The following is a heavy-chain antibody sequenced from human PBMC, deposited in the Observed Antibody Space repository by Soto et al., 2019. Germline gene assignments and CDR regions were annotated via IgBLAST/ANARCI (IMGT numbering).Heavy chain of an antibody. CDR3: ARDRTLRYFDWLLSPYGMDV. J-gene: IGHJ6*02. CDR2: TYYRSKWYN. Sequence: SPTLSLPCAISGDRVSSNSAAWNWIRQSPSRGLEWLGRTYYRSKWYNDYAVSVKSRITINPDTSKNQFSLQLNSVTPEDTAVYYCARDRTLRYFDWLLSPYGMDVWGQGTTVTVSS. D-gene: IGHD3-9*01. V-gene: IGHV6-1*01. CDR1: GDRVSSNSAA.